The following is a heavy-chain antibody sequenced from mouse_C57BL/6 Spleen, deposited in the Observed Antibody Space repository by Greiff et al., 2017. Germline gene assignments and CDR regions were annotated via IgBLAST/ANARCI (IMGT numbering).Heavy chain of an antibody. CDR2: IDPSDSYN. D-gene: IGHD2-1*01. Sequence: QVQLKQPGAELVMPGASVKLSCKASGYTFTSYWMHWVKQRPGQGLEWIGEIDPSDSYNNYNQKFKGKSTLTVDKSSSTAYMQLSSLTSEDTAVYYCARGGNYDYWGQGTTLTVSS. CDR3: ARGGNYDY. CDR1: GYTFTSYW. J-gene: IGHJ2*01. V-gene: IGHV1-69*01.